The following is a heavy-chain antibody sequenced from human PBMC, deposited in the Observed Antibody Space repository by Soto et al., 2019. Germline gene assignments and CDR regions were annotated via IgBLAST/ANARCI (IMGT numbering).Heavy chain of an antibody. J-gene: IGHJ3*01. CDR1: GFTFNNYA. CDR3: GKDPNGNYVGAFEF. CDR2: ISASGSTT. D-gene: IGHD3-16*01. V-gene: IGHV3-23*01. Sequence: GGSLSLSCAASGFTFNNYAMSWVRQAPGKGLEWVSGISASGSTTFYADSVKGRFAVSRDFSKNTLSLQMDSLRAEDTAVYLCGKDPNGNYVGAFEFWGPGTMVTVSS.